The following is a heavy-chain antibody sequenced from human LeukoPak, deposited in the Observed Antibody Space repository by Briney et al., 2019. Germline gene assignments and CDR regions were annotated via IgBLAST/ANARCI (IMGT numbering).Heavy chain of an antibody. V-gene: IGHV1-46*01. D-gene: IGHD6-19*01. CDR2: INPSGGST. Sequence: GASVKVSCKASGYTFTSYYMHWVRQAPGQGLEWMGIINPSGGSTSYAQKFQGKVTMTRDTSTSTVYMELSSLRSEDTAVYYCARARWLDPLFDYWGQGTLVTVSS. CDR3: ARARWLDPLFDY. CDR1: GYTFTSYY. J-gene: IGHJ4*02.